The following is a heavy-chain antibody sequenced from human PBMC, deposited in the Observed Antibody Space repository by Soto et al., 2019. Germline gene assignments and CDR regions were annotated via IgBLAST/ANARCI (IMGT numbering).Heavy chain of an antibody. D-gene: IGHD6-13*01. CDR3: AREGSLTSEQQLPQEGWFDP. J-gene: IGHJ5*02. CDR2: TYYGSKWSN. V-gene: IGHV6-1*01. Sequence: SLSLTCAISGDSVSSNSAAWNWIRQSPSRGLEWLGRTYYGSKWSNDYAVSVKSRITINPDTSKNQFSLQLNSVTPEDTAVYYCAREGSLTSEQQLPQEGWFDPWGQGTLVTVSS. CDR1: GDSVSSNSAA.